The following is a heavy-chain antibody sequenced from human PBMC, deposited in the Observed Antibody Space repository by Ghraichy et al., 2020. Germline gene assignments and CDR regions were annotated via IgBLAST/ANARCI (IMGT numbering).Heavy chain of an antibody. CDR2: ISAYNGNT. CDR1: GYTFTSYG. CDR3: ARYFGVVRYYYYGMDV. D-gene: IGHD3-3*01. V-gene: IGHV1-18*04. Sequence: ASVKVSCKASGYTFTSYGISWVRQAPGQGLEWMGWISAYNGNTNYAQKLQGRVTMTTDTSTSTAYMELRSLRSDDTAVYYCARYFGVVRYYYYGMDVWGQGTTVTVSS. J-gene: IGHJ6*02.